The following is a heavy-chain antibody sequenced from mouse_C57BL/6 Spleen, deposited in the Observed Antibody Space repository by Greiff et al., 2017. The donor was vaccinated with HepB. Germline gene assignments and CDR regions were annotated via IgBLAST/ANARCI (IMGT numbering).Heavy chain of an antibody. J-gene: IGHJ3*01. D-gene: IGHD2-5*01. CDR3: ARSGYSNYLAY. Sequence: VKLQQPGAELVRPGTSVKLSCKASGYTFTSYWMHWVKQRPGQGLEWIGVIDPSDSYTNYNQKFKGKATLTVDTSSSTAYMQLSSLTSEDSAVYYCARSGYSNYLAYWGQGTLVTVSA. CDR2: IDPSDSYT. V-gene: IGHV1-59*01. CDR1: GYTFTSYW.